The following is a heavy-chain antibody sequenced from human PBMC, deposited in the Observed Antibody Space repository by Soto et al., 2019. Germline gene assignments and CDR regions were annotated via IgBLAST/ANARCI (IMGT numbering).Heavy chain of an antibody. Sequence: GASVKVSCKASGGTFSSYAISWVRQAPGQGLEGMGGIIPIFGTANYAQKFQGRVTITADESTSTAYMELSSLRSEDTDVYYCHTAMVLGDYYYGMDVWGQGTTVTVSS. CDR2: IIPIFGTA. D-gene: IGHD5-18*01. V-gene: IGHV1-69*13. J-gene: IGHJ6*02. CDR1: GGTFSSYA. CDR3: HTAMVLGDYYYGMDV.